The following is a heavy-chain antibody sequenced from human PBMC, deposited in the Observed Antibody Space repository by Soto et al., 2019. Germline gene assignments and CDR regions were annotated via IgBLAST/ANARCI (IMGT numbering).Heavy chain of an antibody. CDR1: GGSISSSSYY. CDR2: IFYSGNT. Sequence: QLQLQESDPGLVKPSETLSLTCTVSGGSISSSSYYWGWIRQPPGKGLEWIGSIFYSGNTYYNPSLKSRVTISVDTSKNQFSLKLSSVTAADTAVYYCARHQSHSSSYVDPWGQGTLVTVSS. J-gene: IGHJ5*02. V-gene: IGHV4-39*01. D-gene: IGHD6-13*01. CDR3: ARHQSHSSSYVDP.